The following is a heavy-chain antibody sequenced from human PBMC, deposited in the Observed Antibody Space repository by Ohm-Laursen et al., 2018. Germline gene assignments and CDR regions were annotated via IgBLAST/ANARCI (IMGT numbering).Heavy chain of an antibody. J-gene: IGHJ6*02. CDR2: MNPDSGRS. CDR3: ARGGVLGSQMMHARSGMDV. D-gene: IGHD3-10*01. V-gene: IGHV1-8*01. CDR1: GDAFIGYD. Sequence: ASVKVSCKAYGDAFIGYDINWVRQATGQGLEWMGWMNPDSGRSNYAAKFQGRLTMTRSTSITTAYMELSSLRSEDTAVYFCARGGVLGSQMMHARSGMDVWGQGTTVIVSS.